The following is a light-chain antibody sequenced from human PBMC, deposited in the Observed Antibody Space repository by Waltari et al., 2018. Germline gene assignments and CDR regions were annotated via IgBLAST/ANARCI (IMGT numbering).Light chain of an antibody. CDR2: EVI. Sequence: QSALTPPASVSGSPGQSITLPCTGTSSDVGFYHLVSWYQQHPGKAPELVVYEVISRPSGVSNRFSGSKSGNTASLTISGLQAEDEADYYCCSYAGRNIWVFGGGTKLTVL. J-gene: IGLJ3*02. CDR3: CSYAGRNIWV. V-gene: IGLV2-23*02. CDR1: SSDVGFYHL.